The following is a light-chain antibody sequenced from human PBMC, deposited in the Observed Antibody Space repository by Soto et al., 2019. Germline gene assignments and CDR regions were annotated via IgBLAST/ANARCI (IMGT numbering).Light chain of an antibody. Sequence: IHRSQSPSDMSASVLYRVTITCLASQDISNFLVWFQQRPGKVPKRLMYSANRLESGVPSRFSGSGSGTEFTLTISSLQPEDFATYYCLQHKSYPRTFGQGTKVDIK. CDR1: QDISNF. CDR3: LQHKSYPRT. V-gene: IGKV1-17*03. J-gene: IGKJ1*01. CDR2: SAN.